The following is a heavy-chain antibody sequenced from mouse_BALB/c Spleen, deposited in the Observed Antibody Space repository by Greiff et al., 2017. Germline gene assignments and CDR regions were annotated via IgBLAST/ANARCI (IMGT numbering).Heavy chain of an antibody. V-gene: IGHV5-6-2*01. D-gene: IGHD1-2*01. Sequence: EVQRVESGGGLVKLGGSLKLSCAASGFTFSSYYMSWVRQTPEKRLELVAAINSNGGSTYYPDTVKGRFTISRDNAKNTLYLQMSSLKSEDTALYYCARRGPTATYYAMDYWGQGTSVTVSS. CDR2: INSNGGST. J-gene: IGHJ4*01. CDR1: GFTFSSYY. CDR3: ARRGPTATYYAMDY.